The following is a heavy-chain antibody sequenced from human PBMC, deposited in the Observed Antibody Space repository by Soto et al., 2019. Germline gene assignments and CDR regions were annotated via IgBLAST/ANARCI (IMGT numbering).Heavy chain of an antibody. CDR3: ARDILTGYQFDY. J-gene: IGHJ4*02. CDR2: ISSSSSYI. CDR1: GFTFSSYS. D-gene: IGHD3-9*01. Sequence: EVQLVESGGGLVKPGGSLRLSCAASGFTFSSYSMNWVRQAPGKGLEGVSSISSSSSYIYYADSVKGRFTISRDNAKNSLYLQMNSLRAEDTAVYYCARDILTGYQFDYWGQGTLVTVSS. V-gene: IGHV3-21*01.